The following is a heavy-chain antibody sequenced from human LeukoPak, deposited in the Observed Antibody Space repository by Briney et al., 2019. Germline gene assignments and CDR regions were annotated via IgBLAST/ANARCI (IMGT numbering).Heavy chain of an antibody. D-gene: IGHD1-26*01. CDR1: GFTFDDYA. V-gene: IGHV3-43D*03. CDR2: ISWDGGST. Sequence: GGSLRLSCAASGFTFDDYAMHWVRQAPGKGLEWVSLISWDGGSTYYADSVKGRFTISRDNSKNSVYLQMNSLRAEDTALYYCAKGFFGGDPPTSGSYPSWGQGTLVTVSS. J-gene: IGHJ5*02. CDR3: AKGFFGGDPPTSGSYPS.